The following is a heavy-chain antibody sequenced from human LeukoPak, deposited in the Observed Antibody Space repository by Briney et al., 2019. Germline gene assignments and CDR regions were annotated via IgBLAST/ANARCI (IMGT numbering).Heavy chain of an antibody. J-gene: IGHJ4*02. V-gene: IGHV3-74*01. Sequence: GGSLRLSCAASGFTFSNYWIHWVRQAPGKGLVWVSRINGDGSNATYADSVRGRFTISRDNARNTVHLQMNSLTAEDTAVYYCARAVVVTASDVWGQGPLVTVSS. CDR1: GFTFSNYW. D-gene: IGHD2-21*02. CDR3: ARAVVVTASDV. CDR2: INGDGSNA.